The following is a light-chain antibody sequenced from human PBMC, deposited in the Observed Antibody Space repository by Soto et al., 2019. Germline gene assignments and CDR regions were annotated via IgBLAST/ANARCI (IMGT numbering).Light chain of an antibody. J-gene: IGKJ2*01. Sequence: EIVRTQSPASLSVSPGDGATLSCRASQSVASNVAWYQQKPGQGPRLLIHGASTRAVGVPARFSGSGSGTDFTLTINSLQSEDFAVYYCQQYNNWPPQYTFGQGTKLQIK. V-gene: IGKV3-15*01. CDR3: QQYNNWPPQYT. CDR2: GAS. CDR1: QSVASN.